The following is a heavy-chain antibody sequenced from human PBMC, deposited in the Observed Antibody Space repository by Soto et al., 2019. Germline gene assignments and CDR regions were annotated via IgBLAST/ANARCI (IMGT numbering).Heavy chain of an antibody. D-gene: IGHD3-10*01. CDR1: GFSFSSYS. J-gene: IGHJ6*02. Sequence: XVSLRLSCAASGFSFSSYSMNWVRQAPGKGLEWVSYISSSSSTIYYADSVKGRFTISRDNAKNSLYLQMNSLRDEDTAVYYCARDTPRHYYGQNYYYYGMDVWGQGTTVTVSS. CDR2: ISSSSSTI. V-gene: IGHV3-48*02. CDR3: ARDTPRHYYGQNYYYYGMDV.